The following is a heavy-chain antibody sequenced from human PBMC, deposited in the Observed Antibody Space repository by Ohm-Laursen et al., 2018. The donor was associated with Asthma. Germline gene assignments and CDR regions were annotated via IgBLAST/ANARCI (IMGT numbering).Heavy chain of an antibody. CDR2: ISGRGGGT. V-gene: IGHV3-23*01. D-gene: IGHD3-22*01. CDR3: AKAVAYDGSGYYDYDYYGLDV. CDR1: GFTFSSFA. J-gene: IGHJ6*02. Sequence: SLRLSCSASGFTFSSFAMTWVRQAPGKGLEWVSSISGRGGGTYSADSVKGRFSISRDNFENTLYLHLNSLRAEDTAVYYCAKAVAYDGSGYYDYDYYGLDVWGHGTTVTVSS.